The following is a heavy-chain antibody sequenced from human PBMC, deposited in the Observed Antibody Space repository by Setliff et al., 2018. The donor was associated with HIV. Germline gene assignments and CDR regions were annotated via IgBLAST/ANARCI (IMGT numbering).Heavy chain of an antibody. J-gene: IGHJ2*01. CDR3: ARAYWGRNWYVDL. CDR1: GYTFTSHP. V-gene: IGHV1-3*01. D-gene: IGHD7-27*01. Sequence: GASVKVSCKASGYTFTSHPIHWVRQAPGQGLEWMGWINAGNGDTDFSQKFQGRVTITRDISASSAYMELSSLTSEDTAVYYCARAYWGRNWYVDLWGRGTLVTVSS. CDR2: INAGNGDT.